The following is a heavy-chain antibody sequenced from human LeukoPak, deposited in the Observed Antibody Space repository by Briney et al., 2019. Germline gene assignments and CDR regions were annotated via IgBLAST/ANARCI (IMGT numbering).Heavy chain of an antibody. J-gene: IGHJ4*02. CDR3: ARDNVGATPFNY. CDR2: ISGSSSNT. CDR1: GFTFSDFY. V-gene: IGHV3-11*05. Sequence: GGSLRLSCAASGFTFSDFYMSWIRQAPGNGLESVSYISGSSSNTNYADSVKGRFTISRDNARKSLYLQMNSLRDEDTAVYYCARDNVGATPFNYWGQGTLVTVSS. D-gene: IGHD1-26*01.